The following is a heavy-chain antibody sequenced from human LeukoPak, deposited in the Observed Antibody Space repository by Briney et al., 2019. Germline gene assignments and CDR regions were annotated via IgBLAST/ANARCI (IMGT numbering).Heavy chain of an antibody. J-gene: IGHJ2*01. Sequence: SQTLSLTCAISGDSVSSNSAAWHWIRQSPSRGLEWLGRTFYRSKWYNDYAVSVKGRITLISDTSKNQFSLHLNSVTPEDTAVYYCARAYCSGGSCYWYFDLWGRGTLVTVSS. V-gene: IGHV6-1*01. D-gene: IGHD2-15*01. CDR1: GDSVSSNSAA. CDR3: ARAYCSGGSCYWYFDL. CDR2: TFYRSKWYN.